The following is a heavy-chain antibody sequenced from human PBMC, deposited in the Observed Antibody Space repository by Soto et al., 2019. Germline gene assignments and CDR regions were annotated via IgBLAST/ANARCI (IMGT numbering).Heavy chain of an antibody. CDR2: VSPNSGNT. CDR3: AREIWSTSGPQNFFDD. J-gene: IGHJ4*02. D-gene: IGHD2-2*01. CDR1: GYNFRDYG. V-gene: IGHV1-18*01. Sequence: QVQLVQSGAEVKNPGASVKVSCKATGYNFRDYGVIWARQAPGQGLEWMGYVSPNSGNTTYGQDLQGRVTMTTDTSTTTAYLELRSLRSDDTAVYYCAREIWSTSGPQNFFDDWGQGTLVTVSS.